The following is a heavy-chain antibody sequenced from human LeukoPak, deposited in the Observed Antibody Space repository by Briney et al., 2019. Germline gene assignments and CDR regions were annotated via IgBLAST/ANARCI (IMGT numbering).Heavy chain of an antibody. CDR3: ASRIAAAARFDY. Sequence: PGGSLRLSCAASGFTFSSHWMSWVRQAPGRGLEWVANIKQDGSEKDYVDSVKGRYTISRDNAKNSLYLQMNSLRAEDTAIHYCASRIAAAARFDYWGQGTLVTVSS. J-gene: IGHJ4*02. V-gene: IGHV3-7*05. D-gene: IGHD6-13*01. CDR1: GFTFSSHW. CDR2: IKQDGSEK.